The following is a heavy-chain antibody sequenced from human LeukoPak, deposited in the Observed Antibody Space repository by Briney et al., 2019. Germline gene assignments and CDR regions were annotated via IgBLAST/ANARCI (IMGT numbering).Heavy chain of an antibody. D-gene: IGHD6-13*01. CDR2: IWYDGSNK. V-gene: IGHV3-33*06. CDR3: AKDFDSSSWYANNYFDY. J-gene: IGHJ4*02. Sequence: GSLRLSCAASGFTFSSYGMHWVRQAPGKGLEWGTVIWYDGSNKYYADSVKGRFTISIENSKNTLYLQMNSLRAEDTAVYYCAKDFDSSSWYANNYFDYWGQGTLVTVSS. CDR1: GFTFSSYG.